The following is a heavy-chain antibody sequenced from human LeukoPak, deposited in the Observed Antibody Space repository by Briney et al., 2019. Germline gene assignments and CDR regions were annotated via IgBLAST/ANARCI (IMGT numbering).Heavy chain of an antibody. CDR2: IRYDGSDK. J-gene: IGHJ6*03. V-gene: IGHV3-30*02. CDR1: GFTFSTYG. CDR3: AKDLSGYSTTWSPGYMDV. Sequence: GGSLRLSCAASGFTFSTYGMHWVRQAPGRGLEWVAFIRYDGSDKYADSVKGRFTLSRDNSKNTLSLRLDSLRPDDTAVYYCAKDLSGYSTTWSPGYMDVWGEGTTVIVSS. D-gene: IGHD3-9*01.